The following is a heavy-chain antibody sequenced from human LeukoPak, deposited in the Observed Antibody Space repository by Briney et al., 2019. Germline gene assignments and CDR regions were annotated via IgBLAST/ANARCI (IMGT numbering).Heavy chain of an antibody. CDR3: ARRRPGRGSYSSDFQH. D-gene: IGHD1-26*01. Sequence: GASVKVSCKASGYTFTGYYMHWVRQAPGQGLEWMGWINPNSGGTNYAQKFQGRVTMTRDTSISTAYMELSRLRSDDTAVYYCARRRPGRGSYSSDFQHWGQGTLVTVSS. CDR2: INPNSGGT. J-gene: IGHJ1*01. CDR1: GYTFTGYY. V-gene: IGHV1-2*02.